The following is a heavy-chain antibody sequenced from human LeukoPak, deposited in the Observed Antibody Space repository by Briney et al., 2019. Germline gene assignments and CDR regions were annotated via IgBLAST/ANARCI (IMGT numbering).Heavy chain of an antibody. J-gene: IGHJ4*02. CDR2: INPNSGGT. CDR1: GYTFTGYY. CDR3: ARGHYDYVFDPFDY. D-gene: IGHD3-16*01. Sequence: ASVKVSCKASGYTFTGYYMHWVRQAPGQGLEWMGWINPNSGGTNYAQKFQGRATMTRDTSISTAYMELSRLRSDDTAVYYCARGHYDYVFDPFDYWGQGTLVTVSS. V-gene: IGHV1-2*02.